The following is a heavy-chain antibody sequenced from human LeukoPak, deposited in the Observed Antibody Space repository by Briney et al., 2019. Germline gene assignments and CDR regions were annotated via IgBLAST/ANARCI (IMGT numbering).Heavy chain of an antibody. J-gene: IGHJ4*02. D-gene: IGHD3-10*01. CDR1: GFTFDDYA. CDR3: AKDRGSYDY. CDR2: ISGDGGST. V-gene: IGHV3-43*02. Sequence: GGSLRLSCAASGFTFDDYAMHWVRQAPGKGLEWVSLISGDGGSTYYADSVEGRFTISRDNSKNSLYLQMNSLRTEDTALYHCAKDRGSYDYWGQGTLVTVSS.